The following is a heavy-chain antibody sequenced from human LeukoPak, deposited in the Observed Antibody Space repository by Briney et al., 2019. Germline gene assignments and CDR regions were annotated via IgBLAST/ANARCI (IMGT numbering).Heavy chain of an antibody. V-gene: IGHV3-53*01. J-gene: IGHJ4*02. CDR2: IYSGGST. CDR3: ARERRHYYDSSGYYFDY. CDR1: GFTVSSNY. D-gene: IGHD3-22*01. Sequence: GGSLRLSCAASGFTVSSNYMSWVRQAPGKGLEWVSIIYSGGSTYYADSVKGRFTISRDNSKNTLYLQMNSLRAEDTAVYYCARERRHYYDSSGYYFDYWGQGTLVTVSS.